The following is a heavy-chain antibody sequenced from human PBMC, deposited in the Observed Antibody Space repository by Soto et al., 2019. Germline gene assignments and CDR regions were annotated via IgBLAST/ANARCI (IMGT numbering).Heavy chain of an antibody. J-gene: IGHJ4*02. Sequence: QVQLVQSGAEVKKPGASVKVSCKTSGYTFTSYGVSWVRQAPGQGLEWVGWISGYNGNTNYAQKLQGRVTMTTDTSTATAYMEFRGLRSDDTAISYCARGYFDYWGQGTLVTVSS. CDR2: ISGYNGNT. CDR3: ARGYFDY. CDR1: GYTFTSYG. V-gene: IGHV1-18*04.